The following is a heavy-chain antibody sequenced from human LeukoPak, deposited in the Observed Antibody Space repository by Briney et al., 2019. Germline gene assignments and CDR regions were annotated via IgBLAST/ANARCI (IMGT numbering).Heavy chain of an antibody. CDR2: IYYSGST. Sequence: PSETLSLTCTVSGGSISSSSYYWGWIRQPPGKGLEWIGSIYYSGSTYYNPSLKSRVTISVDTSKNQFSLKLSSVTAADTAVYYCARGYSYGGGLFRFDPWGQGTLVTVSS. CDR1: GGSISSSSYY. J-gene: IGHJ5*02. V-gene: IGHV4-39*07. D-gene: IGHD5-18*01. CDR3: ARGYSYGGGLFRFDP.